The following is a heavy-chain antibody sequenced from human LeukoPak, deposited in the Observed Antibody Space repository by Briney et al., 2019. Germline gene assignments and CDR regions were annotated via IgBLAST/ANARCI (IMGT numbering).Heavy chain of an antibody. D-gene: IGHD3-3*01. CDR1: GFTFSSYS. J-gene: IGHJ4*02. Sequence: PGGSLRLSCAASGFTFSSYSMNWVRQATGKGLEWVSSISSSSSYIYYADSVKGRFTISRDNAKNSLYLQMNSLRAEDTAVYYCARERIYYDFWSGYPSPLDYWGQGTLVTVSS. V-gene: IGHV3-21*01. CDR3: ARERIYYDFWSGYPSPLDY. CDR2: ISSSSSYI.